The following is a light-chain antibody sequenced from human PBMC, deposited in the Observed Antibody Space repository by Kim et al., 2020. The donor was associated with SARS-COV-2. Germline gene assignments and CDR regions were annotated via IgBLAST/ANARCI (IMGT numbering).Light chain of an antibody. CDR3: QQYNNWPLT. Sequence: VMTQSPATLSLSPGERATLSCRASQSVNNKLAWYQQKPGQPPRLLIYDTSTRASGTPGRLSGTGSGTEFTLTISSLQSEDFAVYLCQQYNNWPLTFGGGTKLEIK. J-gene: IGKJ4*01. V-gene: IGKV3-15*01. CDR1: QSVNNK. CDR2: DTS.